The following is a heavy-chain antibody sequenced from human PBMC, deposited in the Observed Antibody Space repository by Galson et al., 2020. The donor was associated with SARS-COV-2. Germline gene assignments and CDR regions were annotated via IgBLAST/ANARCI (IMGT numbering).Heavy chain of an antibody. CDR1: GFTFDHYA. CDR3: AKERATVPHGYYGMDV. D-gene: IGHD4-4*01. J-gene: IGHJ6*02. V-gene: IGHV3-9*01. Sequence: GGSLRLSCAASGFTFDHYAMHWVRQAPGKGLEWVSGISWNSDRIVYADSVKGRFTISRDNAKNSLYLQMNSLRPEDTALYYCAKERATVPHGYYGMDVWGQGTTVTISS. CDR2: ISWNSDRI.